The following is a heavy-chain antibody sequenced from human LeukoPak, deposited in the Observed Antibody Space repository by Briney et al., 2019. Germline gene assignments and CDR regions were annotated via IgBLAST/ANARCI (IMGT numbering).Heavy chain of an antibody. CDR2: ISGSGGST. D-gene: IGHD3-3*01. V-gene: IGHV3-23*01. CDR1: GFTFSSYA. J-gene: IGHJ6*02. Sequence: GGSLRLSCAASGFTFSSYAMSWVRQAPGKGLEWVSAISGSGGSTYYADSVKGRFTISRDNSKNTLYLQMNSLRDEDTAVYYCARAPSDFWSGYYYYYGMDVWGQGTTATVSS. CDR3: ARAPSDFWSGYYYYYGMDV.